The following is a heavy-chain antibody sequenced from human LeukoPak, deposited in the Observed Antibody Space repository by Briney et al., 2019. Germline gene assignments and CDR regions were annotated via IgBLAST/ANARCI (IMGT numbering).Heavy chain of an antibody. Sequence: PSETLSLTCTVSGGSISSYCWSWIRQPPGKGLEWIGYIYYSGSTNYNPSLKSRVTISVDTSKNQFSLKLSSVTAADTAVYYCARGGGAYYDFWSGYYPLDYWGQGTLVTVSS. V-gene: IGHV4-59*01. D-gene: IGHD3-3*01. J-gene: IGHJ4*02. CDR3: ARGGGAYYDFWSGYYPLDY. CDR2: IYYSGST. CDR1: GGSISSYC.